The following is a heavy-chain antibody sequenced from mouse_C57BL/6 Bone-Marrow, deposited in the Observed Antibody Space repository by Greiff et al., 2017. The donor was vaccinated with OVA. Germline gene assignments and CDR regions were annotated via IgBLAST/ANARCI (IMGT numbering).Heavy chain of an antibody. CDR2: IYPGGGYT. Sequence: VHLVESGAELVRPGTSVKMSCKASGYTFTNYWIGWAKQRPGHGLEWIGDIYPGGGYTNYNEKFKGKATLTADKSSSTAYMQFSSLTSEDSAIYYCARWDGSSHFDYWGQGTTLTVSS. J-gene: IGHJ2*01. CDR3: ARWDGSSHFDY. CDR1: GYTFTNYW. D-gene: IGHD1-1*01. V-gene: IGHV1-63*01.